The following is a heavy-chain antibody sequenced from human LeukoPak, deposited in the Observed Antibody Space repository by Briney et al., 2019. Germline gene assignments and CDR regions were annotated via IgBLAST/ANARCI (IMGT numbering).Heavy chain of an antibody. J-gene: IGHJ4*02. V-gene: IGHV1-24*01. D-gene: IGHD2-2*01. CDR1: GYTLTELS. CDR2: FDPEDGET. CDR3: ATVGGCSRTSCCAGVY. Sequence: ASVKVSCKVSGYTLTELSMHWVRQAPGKGLEWMGGFDPEDGETIYAQKFQGTVTMTEDTSTDTAYMELSSLRSEDTAVYYCATVGGCSRTSCCAGVYWGQGTLVTVSS.